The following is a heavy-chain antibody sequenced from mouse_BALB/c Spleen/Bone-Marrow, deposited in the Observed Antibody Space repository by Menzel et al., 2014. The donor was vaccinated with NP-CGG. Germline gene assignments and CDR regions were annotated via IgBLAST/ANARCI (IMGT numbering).Heavy chain of an antibody. V-gene: IGHV1-69*02. CDR3: TRKYGNYYPMDY. CDR2: IYPSDSYT. Sequence: QVQLQQSGAELVRPGASVKVSCKASGYTFTSYWINWVKQRPGQGLEWIGNIYPSDSYTNYNQNFKDKATLTVDKSSSTVYMQLSSPTPEDSGVYYCTRKYGNYYPMDYWGQGASVIVSS. J-gene: IGHJ4*01. D-gene: IGHD2-10*02. CDR1: GYTFTSYW.